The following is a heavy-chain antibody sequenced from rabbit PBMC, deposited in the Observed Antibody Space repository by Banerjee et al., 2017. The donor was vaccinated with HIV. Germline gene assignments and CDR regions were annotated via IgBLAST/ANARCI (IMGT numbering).Heavy chain of an antibody. D-gene: IGHD7-1*01. CDR1: GFDFSSYW. J-gene: IGHJ4*01. CDR2: IYVGINGST. CDR3: ARGYYKSVSYAGYVVL. V-gene: IGHV1S45*01. Sequence: QEQLEESGGGLVTPGGTLTLTCTASGFDFSSYWMSWVRQAPGKGLEWIGDIYVGINGSTWYASWAKGRFTISKTSSTTVTLQMTGLTAADTATYFCARGYYKSVSYAGYVVLWGPGTLVTVS.